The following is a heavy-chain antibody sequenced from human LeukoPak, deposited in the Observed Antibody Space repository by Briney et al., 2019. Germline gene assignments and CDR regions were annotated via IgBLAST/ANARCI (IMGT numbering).Heavy chain of an antibody. CDR1: GYTFSTYY. D-gene: IGHD1-26*01. J-gene: IGHJ4*02. CDR2: INPSGGST. Sequence: ASVKVSCKASGYTFSTYYMHWVRQAPGQGLEWMGIINPSGGSTSYAQKFQGRVTMTRDTSTSTVYMELSSLGSEDTAVYYCARNTHSIVGAGFDYWGQGTLVTVSS. V-gene: IGHV1-46*01. CDR3: ARNTHSIVGAGFDY.